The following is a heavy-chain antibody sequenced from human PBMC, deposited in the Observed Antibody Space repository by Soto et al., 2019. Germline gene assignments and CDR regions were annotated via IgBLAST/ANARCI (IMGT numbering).Heavy chain of an antibody. D-gene: IGHD6-13*01. Sequence: VTVSCVASPYTFTSNYIHWVREAAGQALEWIGMIHPSGGSTVYAQNFQGRATMTGDPCTRTVYMELSSLRSDDTAVYNCAKDRGRATAGEYYYCSMYVWSQGNTVTVSS. V-gene: IGHV1-46*01. CDR2: IHPSGGST. CDR3: AKDRGRATAGEYYYCSMYV. CDR1: PYTFTSNY. J-gene: IGHJ6*02.